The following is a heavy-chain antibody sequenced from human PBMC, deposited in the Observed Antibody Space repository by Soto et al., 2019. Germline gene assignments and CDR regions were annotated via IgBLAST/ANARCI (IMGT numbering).Heavy chain of an antibody. J-gene: IGHJ2*01. V-gene: IGHV3-23*01. CDR1: GFTFSSYA. CDR2: ISGSGGST. Sequence: GGSLRLSCAASGFTFSSYAMSWVRQAPGKGLEWVSAISGSGGSTYYADSVKGRFTISRDNSKNTLYLQMNSLRAEDSAVYYCAKVISITMVRGVIITASWYFDLWGRGTLVTVSS. CDR3: AKVISITMVRGVIITASWYFDL. D-gene: IGHD3-10*01.